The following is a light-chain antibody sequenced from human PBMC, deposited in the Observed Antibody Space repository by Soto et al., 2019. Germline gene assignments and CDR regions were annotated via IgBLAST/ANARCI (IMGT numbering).Light chain of an antibody. CDR2: DNN. V-gene: IGLV1-40*01. Sequence: QSVLTQPPSVSGAPVQRVTISCTGSSSNIGAGYVVHWYPQLPGTAPKRLIYDNNNRPSGVSVRFSGSKSGTSASLAITGLQAEDEADYYWQSYDSGLNVYVFGAGTKLTVL. CDR1: SSNIGAGYV. J-gene: IGLJ1*01. CDR3: QSYDSGLNVYV.